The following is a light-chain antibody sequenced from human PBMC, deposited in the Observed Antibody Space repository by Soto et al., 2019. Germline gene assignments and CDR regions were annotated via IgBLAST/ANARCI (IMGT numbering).Light chain of an antibody. Sequence: IVLTHSPGTLSLSPGEIATLSFRASQTISNTFLAWYQQRPGQAPRLLIYGASGRAAGIPDRFSGSGSGTDFTLSISRLEPEDFAVYYCQQYGYSPTFGGGTKVDIK. CDR3: QQYGYSPT. J-gene: IGKJ4*01. V-gene: IGKV3-20*01. CDR1: QTISNTF. CDR2: GAS.